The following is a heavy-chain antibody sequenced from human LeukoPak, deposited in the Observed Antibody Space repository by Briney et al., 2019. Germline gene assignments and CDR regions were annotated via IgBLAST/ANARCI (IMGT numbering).Heavy chain of an antibody. J-gene: IGHJ6*02. CDR2: VHPSGTT. CDR1: GGSISDYY. V-gene: IGHV4-4*07. D-gene: IGHD3-10*01. CDR3: ANYVSASGDYYGMDV. Sequence: PETLSLTCTVSGGSISDYYWTWIRQPAGNGLEWIGRVHPSGTTNYNPSLKSRVTMSVDTSKNQFCLKLSSVTAADTAVYYCANYVSASGDYYGMDVWGQGTTVTVS.